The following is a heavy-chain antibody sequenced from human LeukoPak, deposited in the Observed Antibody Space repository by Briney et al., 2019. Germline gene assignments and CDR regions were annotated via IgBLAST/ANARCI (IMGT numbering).Heavy chain of an antibody. D-gene: IGHD1-14*01. V-gene: IGHV1-69*13. J-gene: IGHJ3*02. Sequence: GASVTVSCKASGGTFSSYAISWVRQAPGQGLEWMGGIIPIFGTANYAQKFQGRVTITADESTSTAYMELSRLRSDDTAVYYCASLYTRNQDAFDIWGQGTMVAVSS. CDR1: GGTFSSYA. CDR3: ASLYTRNQDAFDI. CDR2: IIPIFGTA.